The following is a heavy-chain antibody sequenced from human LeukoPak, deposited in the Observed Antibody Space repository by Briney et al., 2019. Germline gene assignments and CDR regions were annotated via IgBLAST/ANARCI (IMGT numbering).Heavy chain of an antibody. J-gene: IGHJ4*02. CDR2: IIPIFGTA. CDR3: ARAPRSWGFDY. CDR1: GGTFSNYA. V-gene: IGHV1-69*01. D-gene: IGHD7-27*01. Sequence: SVKVSCKASGGTFSNYAISWVRQAPGQGLEWMGGIIPIFGTANYAEKFRGRVTITADETTSTAYMQLSRLKSEDTAVYYCARAPRSWGFDYWGQGTLVTVSS.